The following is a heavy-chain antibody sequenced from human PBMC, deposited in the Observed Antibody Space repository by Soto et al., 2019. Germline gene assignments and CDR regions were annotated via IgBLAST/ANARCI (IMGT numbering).Heavy chain of an antibody. CDR3: GPRGVVADPRGY. D-gene: IGHD2-15*01. CDR1: DGSFSDFY. J-gene: IGHJ4*02. V-gene: IGHV4-34*01. CDR2: INHSGTA. Sequence: QVQLQQWGAGLLKPSETLSLTCAVYDGSFSDFYWTWIRQRPGKGLEWIGEINHSGTAHYNPSLESRVAISVATSNNQFSLNLTSVTAADTGVYYFGPRGVVADPRGYWGQGTLVTVSS.